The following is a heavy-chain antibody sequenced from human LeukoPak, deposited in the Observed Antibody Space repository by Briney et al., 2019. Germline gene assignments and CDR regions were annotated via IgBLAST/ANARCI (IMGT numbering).Heavy chain of an antibody. CDR3: ARASNYGGGFEY. Sequence: PGGSLRLSCAASGFTFSNYGMNWVRQAPGKGLDWVSAISGSGGSTYYADSVKGRFTISRDNAKNSLYLQMNTLRAEDTAVYYCARASNYGGGFEYWGQGALVTVSS. V-gene: IGHV3-23*01. CDR1: GFTFSNYG. CDR2: ISGSGGST. D-gene: IGHD4-11*01. J-gene: IGHJ4*02.